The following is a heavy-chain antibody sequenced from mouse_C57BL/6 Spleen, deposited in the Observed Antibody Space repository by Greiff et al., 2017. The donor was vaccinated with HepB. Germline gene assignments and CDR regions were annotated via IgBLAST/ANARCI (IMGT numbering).Heavy chain of an antibody. V-gene: IGHV1-15*01. CDR2: IDPETGGT. CDR3: TRTRWFAY. CDR1: GYTFTDYE. J-gene: IGHJ3*01. Sequence: QVQLQQSGAELVRPGASVTLSCKASGYTFTDYEMHWVKQTPVHGLEWIGAIDPETGGTAYNQKFKGKAILTADKSASTAYMELRSLTSEDSAVYYCTRTRWFAYWGQGTLVTVSA.